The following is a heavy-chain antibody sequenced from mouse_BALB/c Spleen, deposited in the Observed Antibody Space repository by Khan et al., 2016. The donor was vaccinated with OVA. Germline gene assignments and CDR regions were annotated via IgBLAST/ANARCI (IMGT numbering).Heavy chain of an antibody. J-gene: IGHJ2*01. V-gene: IGHV14-1*02. CDR1: GFNIKDYY. CDR3: PRSILLYFGY. Sequence: EVQLQESGTELVRPGALVRLSCTASGFNIKDYYIHWVKQRPDQGLEWIGWIDPENGKTIYDPKFQGKASITADTSSNTVYLQLSSLTSEDTAVYYCPRSILLYFGYWGQGTTLTVSS. CDR2: IDPENGKT. D-gene: IGHD2-3*01.